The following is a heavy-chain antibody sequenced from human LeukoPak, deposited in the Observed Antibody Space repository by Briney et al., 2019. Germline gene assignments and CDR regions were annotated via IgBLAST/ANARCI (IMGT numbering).Heavy chain of an antibody. J-gene: IGHJ5*02. Sequence: SGPTLVKPTQTLTLNCTFSGFSLSTSGVGVGWIRQPPGKALEWLALIYWDDDKRYSPSLKSRLTITKDTSKNQVVLTMTNMENLSSVTDEGAHRSDFIVGAIHNWFDPWGQGTLVTVSS. CDR1: GFSLSTSGVG. D-gene: IGHD1-26*01. V-gene: IGHV2-5*02. CDR3: AHRSDFIVGAIHNWFDP. CDR2: IYWDDDK.